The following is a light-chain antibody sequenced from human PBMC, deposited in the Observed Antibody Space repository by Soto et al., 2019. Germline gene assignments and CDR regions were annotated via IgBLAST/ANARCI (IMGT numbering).Light chain of an antibody. Sequence: EIVLPQSPGTLSLSPGERATLSCRDIQSISSNYLAWYQHKPGQAPRLLIYDASSKATGTPDRFSGSGSGTDFTLTISRLEPEDLAVYYCQQYGSSLPWTCGQGTKGDIK. CDR1: QSISSNY. CDR2: DAS. J-gene: IGKJ1*01. V-gene: IGKV3-20*01. CDR3: QQYGSSLPWT.